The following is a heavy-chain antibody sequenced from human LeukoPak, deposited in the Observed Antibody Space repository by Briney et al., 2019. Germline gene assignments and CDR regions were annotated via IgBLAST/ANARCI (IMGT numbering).Heavy chain of an antibody. Sequence: GASVKVSCKASGYTFTGYYIYWLRQATGQGLEWMGWMNPNSGNTGYAQKFQGRVTITRNTSISTAYMELSSLRSEDTAVYYCARDSDHSSPTSWGQGTLVTVSS. J-gene: IGHJ4*02. CDR1: GYTFTGYY. CDR2: MNPNSGNT. D-gene: IGHD6-13*01. CDR3: ARDSDHSSPTS. V-gene: IGHV1-8*03.